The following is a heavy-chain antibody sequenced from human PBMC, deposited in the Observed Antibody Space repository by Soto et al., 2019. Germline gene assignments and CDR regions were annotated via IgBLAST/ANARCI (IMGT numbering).Heavy chain of an antibody. CDR2: INHSGST. CDR3: ARPEFNPYFDYGWSLYFQH. J-gene: IGHJ1*01. CDR1: GGSFSGYY. Sequence: SETLSLTCAVYGGSFSGYYWSWIRQPPGKGLEWIGEINHSGSTNYNPSLKSRVTISVDTSKNQFSLKLSSVTAADTAVYYCARPEFNPYFDYGWSLYFQHWGQGTLVTVSS. V-gene: IGHV4-34*01. D-gene: IGHD3-9*01.